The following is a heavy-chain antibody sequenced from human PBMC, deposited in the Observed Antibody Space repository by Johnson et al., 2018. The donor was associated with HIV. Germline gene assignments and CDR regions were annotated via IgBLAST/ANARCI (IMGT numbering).Heavy chain of an antibody. J-gene: IGHJ3*01. Sequence: QMQLVESGGGLVQSGESLRLSCAASGITVNTNYMSWVRQAPGKGLEWVAVISYDGSNKYYADSVKGRFTISRDNAKNSLFLQMDSLRAEETAGYYCARDQSGYVLWGPGTMVTVSS. CDR3: ARDQSGYVL. V-gene: IGHV3-30-3*01. D-gene: IGHD5-12*01. CDR2: ISYDGSNK. CDR1: GITVNTNY.